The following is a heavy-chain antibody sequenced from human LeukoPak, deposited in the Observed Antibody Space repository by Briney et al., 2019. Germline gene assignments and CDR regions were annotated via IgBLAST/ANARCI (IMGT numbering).Heavy chain of an antibody. CDR1: GFTFDDYA. CDR3: TKRQTDGYNYSGGFDY. CDR2: ISWNSGSV. D-gene: IGHD5-24*01. Sequence: PGGSLRLSCAASGFTFDDYAMHWVRQGPGKGLEWVSGISWNSGSVGYADSVKGRFTISRDNAKNSLFLQMNSLRAEDTALYYCTKRQTDGYNYSGGFDYWGQGTLVTVSS. J-gene: IGHJ4*02. V-gene: IGHV3-9*01.